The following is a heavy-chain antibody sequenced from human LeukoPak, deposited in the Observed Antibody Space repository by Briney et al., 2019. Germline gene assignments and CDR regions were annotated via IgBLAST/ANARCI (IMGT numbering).Heavy chain of an antibody. D-gene: IGHD3-10*01. CDR2: IYTSGST. Sequence: PSQTLSLTCTVSGGSISSGSYYWSWIRQPAGKGLEWIGRIYTSGSTNYNPSLKSRVTISVDTSKNQFSLKLSSVTAADTAVYYCARVLLWFGEPDAFDIWGQGTMVTVSS. V-gene: IGHV4-61*02. CDR1: GGSISSGSYY. CDR3: ARVLLWFGEPDAFDI. J-gene: IGHJ3*02.